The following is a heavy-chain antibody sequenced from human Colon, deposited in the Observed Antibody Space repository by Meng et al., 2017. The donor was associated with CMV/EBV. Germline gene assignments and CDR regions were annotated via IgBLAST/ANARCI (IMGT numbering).Heavy chain of an antibody. V-gene: IGHV4-61*01. D-gene: IGHD2-15*01. Sequence: GSLRLSCTVSGASVSSGSYYWSWVRQSPGKGLEWIGYIFYSVSTNYNPSLESRVTISGDTSKNQFSLKLRSVTAADTAVYYCARDATSCSGGTCYFLGMDVWGQGTMVTVSS. CDR2: IFYSVST. CDR1: GASVSSGSYY. CDR3: ARDATSCSGGTCYFLGMDV. J-gene: IGHJ6*02.